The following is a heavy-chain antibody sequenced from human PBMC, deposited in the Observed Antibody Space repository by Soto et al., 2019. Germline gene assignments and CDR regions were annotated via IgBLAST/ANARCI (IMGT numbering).Heavy chain of an antibody. J-gene: IGHJ5*02. CDR1: GYTFASYG. D-gene: IGHD3-3*01. CDR3: ARMDYDFEYWFDP. Sequence: GASVKVSCTASGYTFASYGISWVRQAPGQGLEWMGWISAYNGNTNYAQKLQGRVTMTTDTSTSTAYMELRSLRSDDTAVYYCARMDYDFEYWFDPWGQGTLVTVSS. CDR2: ISAYNGNT. V-gene: IGHV1-18*01.